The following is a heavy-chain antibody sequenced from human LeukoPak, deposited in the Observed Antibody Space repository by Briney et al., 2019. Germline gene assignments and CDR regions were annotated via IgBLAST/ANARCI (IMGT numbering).Heavy chain of an antibody. CDR3: ATTGYSSSSFDY. V-gene: IGHV3-30-3*01. J-gene: IGHJ4*02. CDR2: ISYDGSNK. CDR1: GFTFSSYA. Sequence: PGGSLRLSCAASGFTFSSYAMHWVRQAPGKGLEWVAVISYDGSNKYYADSVKGRFTISRDNSKNTLYLQMNSLRAEDTAVYYCATTGYSSSSFDYWGQGTLVTVSS. D-gene: IGHD6-6*01.